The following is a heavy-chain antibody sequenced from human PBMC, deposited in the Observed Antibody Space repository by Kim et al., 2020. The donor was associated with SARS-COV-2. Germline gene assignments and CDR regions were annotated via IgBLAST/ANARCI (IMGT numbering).Heavy chain of an antibody. V-gene: IGHV3-33*01. CDR1: GFTFSSYG. Sequence: GGSLRLSCAASGFTFSSYGMHWVRQAPGKGLEWVAVIWYDGSNKYYADSVKGRFTISRDNSKNTLYLQMNSLRAEDTAVYYCARDRSSSWYFDYWGQGTLVTVSS. CDR2: IWYDGSNK. CDR3: ARDRSSSWYFDY. D-gene: IGHD6-13*01. J-gene: IGHJ4*02.